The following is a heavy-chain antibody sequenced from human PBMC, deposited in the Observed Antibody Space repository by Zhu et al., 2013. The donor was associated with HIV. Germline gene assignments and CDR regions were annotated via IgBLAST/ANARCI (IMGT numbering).Heavy chain of an antibody. Sequence: QVQLVQSGAEVKKPGSSVKVSCKASGGTFSSYAISWVRQAPGQGLEWMGGIIPIFGTANYAQKFQGRVTITADKSTSTAYMELSSLRSEDTAVYYCASGNVYCSSTSCYADNFDYWGQGTLVTVSS. D-gene: IGHD2-2*01. CDR2: IIPIFGTA. J-gene: IGHJ4*02. V-gene: IGHV1-69*06. CDR3: ASGNVYCSSTSCYADNFDY. CDR1: GGTFSSYA.